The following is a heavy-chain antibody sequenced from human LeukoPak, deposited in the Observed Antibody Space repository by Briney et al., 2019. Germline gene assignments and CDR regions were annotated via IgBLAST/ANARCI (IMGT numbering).Heavy chain of an antibody. Sequence: GGSLRLSCATSGFTFSDYYLNWIRQAPGKGLEWVACISGSGSVTYYADSVKGRFTISRDNAARSLFLQMNSLRAEDTAVYYCATVTPPRYFPWSRGTLVTVSS. CDR1: GFTFSDYY. D-gene: IGHD3-9*01. J-gene: IGHJ2*01. CDR2: ISGSGSVT. V-gene: IGHV3-11*04. CDR3: ATVTPPRYFP.